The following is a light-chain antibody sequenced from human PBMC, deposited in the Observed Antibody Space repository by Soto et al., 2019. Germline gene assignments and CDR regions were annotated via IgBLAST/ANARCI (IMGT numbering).Light chain of an antibody. CDR1: QSVSCN. CDR2: CAS. Sequence: EIVMTQSPATLSVSPGERATLSCRASQSVSCNLPCYHHTPGHAPRLLIYCASTRVASFPARFSGSGSGTEFTLAISSLQAKDLAVYYYQPDNNWPPLNFGVGTNVEIK. J-gene: IGKJ4*01. V-gene: IGKV3-15*01. CDR3: QPDNNWPPLN.